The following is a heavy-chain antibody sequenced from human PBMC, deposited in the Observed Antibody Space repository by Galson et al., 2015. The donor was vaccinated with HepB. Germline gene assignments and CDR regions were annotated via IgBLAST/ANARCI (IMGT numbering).Heavy chain of an antibody. Sequence: SETLSLTCTVSGGSISSSSYYWGWIRQPPGKGLEWIGSIYYSGSTYYNPSLKSRVTISVDTSKNQFSLKLSSVTAADTAVYYCARDTIFGVVTPRGWFDPWGQGTLVTVSS. CDR3: ARDTIFGVVTPRGWFDP. D-gene: IGHD3-3*01. CDR1: GGSISSSSYY. CDR2: IYYSGST. V-gene: IGHV4-39*02. J-gene: IGHJ5*02.